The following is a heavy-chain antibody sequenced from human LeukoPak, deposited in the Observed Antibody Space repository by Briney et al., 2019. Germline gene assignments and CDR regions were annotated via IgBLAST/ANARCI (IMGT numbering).Heavy chain of an antibody. CDR2: INHVGDNT. J-gene: IGHJ4*02. Sequence: PGGSLRLSCAASGFTFTSYWMTWVRQAPGKGLEWVASINHVGDNTYYVDSVRGRFTISRDNAKNSLYLQMNSLRVEDTAVYYCAKEDDYAGNDYWGQGTLVTVSS. CDR1: GFTFTSYW. CDR3: AKEDDYAGNDY. V-gene: IGHV3-7*03. D-gene: IGHD4-17*01.